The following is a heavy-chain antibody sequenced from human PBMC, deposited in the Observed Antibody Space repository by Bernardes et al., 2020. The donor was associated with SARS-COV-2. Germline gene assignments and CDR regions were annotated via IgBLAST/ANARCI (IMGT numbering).Heavy chain of an antibody. J-gene: IGHJ1*01. Sequence: GGSLRLSCAASGFIFSNYAMNWVRQAPGKGLEWVSGISGSGGPTYYADSVKGRFTISRDNSKNTVYLQMNSLRAEDTAVYYCAKEGSSGWYSHFQHWGRGTLVTVSS. CDR2: ISGSGGPT. V-gene: IGHV3-23*01. CDR1: GFIFSNYA. D-gene: IGHD6-19*01. CDR3: AKEGSSGWYSHFQH.